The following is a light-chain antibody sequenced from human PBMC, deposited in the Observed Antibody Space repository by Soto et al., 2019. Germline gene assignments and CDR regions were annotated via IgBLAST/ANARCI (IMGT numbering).Light chain of an antibody. V-gene: IGLV1-51*01. CDR3: GTWDSSLSAYV. J-gene: IGLJ1*01. CDR1: SSNIGNNY. Sequence: VLTQPPSVSTAQGHKVTISCSGSSSNIGNNYVSWYQQLPGTAPKLLIYDNNKRPSGIPDRFSGSKSGTSATLGITGLQTGDEADYYCGTWDSSLSAYVFGTGTKV. CDR2: DNN.